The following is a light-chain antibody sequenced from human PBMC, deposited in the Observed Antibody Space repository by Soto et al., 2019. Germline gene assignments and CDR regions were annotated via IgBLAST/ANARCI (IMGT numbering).Light chain of an antibody. J-gene: IGLJ3*02. CDR3: SSYTSSHTRV. Sequence: QSALTQPASVSGSPGQSITISCTGTSCDVGGYDFVSWYQHHPGKAPKLMIYDVNNRPSGLSDRFSGSKSGTTASLTISGLQTEDEADYYCSSYTSSHTRVFGTGTKLTVL. CDR2: DVN. V-gene: IGLV2-14*01. CDR1: SCDVGGYDF.